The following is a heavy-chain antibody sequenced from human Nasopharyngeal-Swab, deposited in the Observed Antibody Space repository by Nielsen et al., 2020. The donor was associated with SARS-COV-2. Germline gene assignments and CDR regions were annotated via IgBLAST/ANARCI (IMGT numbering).Heavy chain of an antibody. CDR2: IAYDGSNK. CDR3: ARERGTGASKWELPLDY. V-gene: IGHV3-30-3*01. D-gene: IGHD1-26*01. J-gene: IGHJ4*02. Sequence: IRQRPWPGLDLVALIAYDGSNKYYADSVKGRFTISRDNYKNTLYLQMNSLRAEDTAVYYCARERGTGASKWELPLDYWGQGTLVTVSS.